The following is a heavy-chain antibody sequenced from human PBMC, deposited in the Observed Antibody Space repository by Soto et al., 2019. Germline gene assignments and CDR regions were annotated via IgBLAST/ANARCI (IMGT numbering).Heavy chain of an antibody. CDR3: ASSPPMGYYDFWSGYQTDY. D-gene: IGHD3-3*01. V-gene: IGHV3-53*04. CDR1: GCSVSRNY. CDR2: IYSGGST. Sequence: EVQLVESGGGLVQPGGYLRLSCAASGCSVSRNYMSWVRQAPGKGLEWVSVIYSGGSTYYADSVKGRFTISRHNSKNTLYLQMNSLRAEDTAVYYCASSPPMGYYDFWSGYQTDYWGQGTLVTVSS. J-gene: IGHJ4*02.